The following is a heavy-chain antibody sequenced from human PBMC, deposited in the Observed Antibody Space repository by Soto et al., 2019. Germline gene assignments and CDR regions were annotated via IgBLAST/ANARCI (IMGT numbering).Heavy chain of an antibody. D-gene: IGHD6-13*01. Sequence: WGSLRLSCAASGFTVSSNYMSWVRQAPGKGLEWVSVIYSGGSTYYADSVKGRFTISRDNSKNTLYLQMNSLRAEDTAVYYCARRVKQQLDYWGQGTLVTVSS. V-gene: IGHV3-53*01. CDR2: IYSGGST. J-gene: IGHJ4*02. CDR1: GFTVSSNY. CDR3: ARRVKQQLDY.